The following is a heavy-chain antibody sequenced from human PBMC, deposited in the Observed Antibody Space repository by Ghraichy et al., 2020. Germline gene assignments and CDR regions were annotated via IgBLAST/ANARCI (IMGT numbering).Heavy chain of an antibody. CDR3: AKDSYYDSSGYYPY. D-gene: IGHD3-22*01. V-gene: IGHV3-23*01. CDR1: GFTFSSYA. Sequence: GGSLRLSCAASGFTFSSYAMSWVRQAPGKGLEWVPAISGSGGSTYYADSVKGRFTISRDNSKNTLYLQMNSLRAEDTAVYYCAKDSYYDSSGYYPYWGQGTLVTVSS. J-gene: IGHJ4*02. CDR2: ISGSGGST.